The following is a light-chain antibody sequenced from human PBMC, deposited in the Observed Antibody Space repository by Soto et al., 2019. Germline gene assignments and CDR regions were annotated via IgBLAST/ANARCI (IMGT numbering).Light chain of an antibody. CDR2: GAS. V-gene: IGKV3-20*01. CDR1: QSINSIS. Sequence: EIVLTQSPGTLSLSPGERATLSCRASQSINSISLTWYQQKPGQPPRLLIYGASSRATGIPDRFSCSGSGTDFTLTISRLEPEDFAVYYCQHYGNSVWTFGQGTKVEIK. CDR3: QHYGNSVWT. J-gene: IGKJ1*01.